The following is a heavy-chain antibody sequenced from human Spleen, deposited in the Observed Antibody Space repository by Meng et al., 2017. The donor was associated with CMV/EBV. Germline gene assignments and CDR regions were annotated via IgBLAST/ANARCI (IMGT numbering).Heavy chain of an antibody. CDR2: IYYSGST. Sequence: LPCTVSGDSISSGDYYWSWIRQHPGRGLEWIGYIYYSGSTYYSPSLKSRVTISVDTSKNQFSLKLSSVTAADTAVYYCARGLHWFDPWGQGTLVTVSS. V-gene: IGHV4-31*03. J-gene: IGHJ5*02. CDR1: GDSISSGDYY. CDR3: ARGLHWFDP.